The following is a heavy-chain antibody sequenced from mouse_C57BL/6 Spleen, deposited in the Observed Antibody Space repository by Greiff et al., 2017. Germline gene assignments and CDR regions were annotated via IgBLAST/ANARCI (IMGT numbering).Heavy chain of an antibody. CDR3: ARFTTVVG. V-gene: IGHV1-81*01. Sequence: SGAELARPGASVKLSCKASGYTFTSYGISWVKQRTGQGLEWIGAIYPRSGNTYYNEKFKGKATLTADKSSSTAYMELRSLTTEDSAVYFCARFTTVVGWGQGTTLTVSS. CDR1: GYTFTSYG. J-gene: IGHJ2*01. CDR2: IYPRSGNT. D-gene: IGHD1-1*01.